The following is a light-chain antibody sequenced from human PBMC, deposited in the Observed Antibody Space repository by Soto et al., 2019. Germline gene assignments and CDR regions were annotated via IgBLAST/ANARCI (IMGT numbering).Light chain of an antibody. J-gene: IGKJ4*01. CDR1: QSVDSK. Sequence: EIVMTQSPATLSVSPGERAIFSCRASQSVDSKLAWYQQKLGQAPRLLIYDASTRATGIPARFSGSGSGPNSLLTITCRLSEDFPIFTCQQYYVWNACGGGTKV. CDR2: DAS. CDR3: QQYYVWNA. V-gene: IGKV3D-15*01.